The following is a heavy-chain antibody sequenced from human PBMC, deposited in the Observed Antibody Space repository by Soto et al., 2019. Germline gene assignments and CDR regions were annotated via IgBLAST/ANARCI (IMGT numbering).Heavy chain of an antibody. CDR1: GGSISSSSYY. CDR3: ARGIEYYAFWSGYYWFDY. V-gene: IGHV4-39*01. D-gene: IGHD3-3*01. J-gene: IGHJ4*02. CDR2: IYYSGST. Sequence: SETLSLTCTVSGGSISSSSYYWGWIRQPPGKGLEWIGSIYYSGSTYYNPSLKSRVTISVDTSKNQFSLKLSSVTAADTAVYYCARGIEYYAFWSGYYWFDYWGQGTLVTVSS.